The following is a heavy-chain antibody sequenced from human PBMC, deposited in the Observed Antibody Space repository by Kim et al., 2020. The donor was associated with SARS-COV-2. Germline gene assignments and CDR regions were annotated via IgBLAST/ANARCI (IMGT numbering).Heavy chain of an antibody. V-gene: IGHV3-11*05. Sequence: GGSLRLSCAASGFTFSDYYMSWIRQAPGKGLEWVSYISSSSSYTNYADSVKGRFTISRDNAKNSLYLQMNSLRAEDTAVYYCARESTVEMATIRLGFDYWGQGTLVTVSS. CDR3: ARESTVEMATIRLGFDY. D-gene: IGHD5-12*01. J-gene: IGHJ4*02. CDR1: GFTFSDYY. CDR2: ISSSSSYT.